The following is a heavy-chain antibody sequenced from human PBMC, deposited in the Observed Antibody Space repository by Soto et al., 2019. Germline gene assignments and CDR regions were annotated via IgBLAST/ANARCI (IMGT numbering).Heavy chain of an antibody. CDR3: AGLVGRGKFSRLQY. CDR1: GDSISVNTW. Sequence: QVLLQGSGPGLVKPSGTLSLTCDVSGDSISVNTWWSWVRQTPGKGLEWIGEILHSGSVNYNPSLKSRVTISIDKSKNQVSLRLSSMTAADTALYYCAGLVGRGKFSRLQYWGQGTLVTVSS. V-gene: IGHV4-4*02. CDR2: ILHSGSV. D-gene: IGHD6-6*01. J-gene: IGHJ1*01.